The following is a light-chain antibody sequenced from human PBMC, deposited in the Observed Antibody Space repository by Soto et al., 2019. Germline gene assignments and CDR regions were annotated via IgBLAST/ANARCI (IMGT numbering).Light chain of an antibody. CDR2: GAS. CDR3: QQYRNWPPLT. V-gene: IGKV3-15*01. CDR1: QSVGSA. J-gene: IGKJ4*01. Sequence: EIVMTQSPATLSVSPGETATLSCRASQSVGSAVAWYQHKPGQAPRLLIVGASIRATGVPGRFSGGGSGTEFTLPIATLQSEDFAVYYCQQYRNWPPLTFGGGTTVEI.